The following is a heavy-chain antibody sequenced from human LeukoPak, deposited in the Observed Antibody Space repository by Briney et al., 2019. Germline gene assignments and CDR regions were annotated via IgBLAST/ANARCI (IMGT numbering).Heavy chain of an antibody. V-gene: IGHV4-31*11. J-gene: IGHJ4*02. Sequence: SQTLSLTCAVSGGSISSGGYYWSWIRQHPGKGLEWIGYIYYSGTTYYDPSLKSRVILLLDTSKSQFSLKLTSVTAADAAVYYCARAAQNWNNAPYFDYWGQGTLVTVSS. CDR1: GGSISSGGYY. CDR2: IYYSGTT. CDR3: ARAAQNWNNAPYFDY. D-gene: IGHD1/OR15-1a*01.